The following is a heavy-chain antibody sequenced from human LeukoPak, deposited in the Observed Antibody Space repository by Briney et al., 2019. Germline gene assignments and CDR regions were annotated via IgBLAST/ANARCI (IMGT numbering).Heavy chain of an antibody. CDR3: AREGFDILTGYYSVNFDY. CDR1: GYTFTSYD. J-gene: IGHJ4*02. D-gene: IGHD3-9*01. V-gene: IGHV1-8*01. Sequence: ATVKVSCKASGYTFTSYDINWVRQATGQGLEWMGWMNPNSGNTGYAQKFQGRVTMTRNTSISTAYMELSSLRSEDTAVYYCAREGFDILTGYYSVNFDYWGQGTLVTVSS. CDR2: MNPNSGNT.